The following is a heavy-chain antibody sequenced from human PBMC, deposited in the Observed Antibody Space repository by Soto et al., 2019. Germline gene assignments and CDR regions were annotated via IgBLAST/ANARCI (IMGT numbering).Heavy chain of an antibody. CDR3: ARGLDYGDYMIRYYYYYMDV. CDR2: INHSGST. V-gene: IGHV4-34*01. Sequence: SETLSLTCAVYGGSFSGYYWSWIRQPPGKGLEWIGEINHSGSTNYNPSLKSRVTISVDTSKNQFSLKLSSVTAADTAVYYCARGLDYGDYMIRYYYYYMDVWGKGTTVTVSS. CDR1: GGSFSGYY. J-gene: IGHJ6*03. D-gene: IGHD4-17*01.